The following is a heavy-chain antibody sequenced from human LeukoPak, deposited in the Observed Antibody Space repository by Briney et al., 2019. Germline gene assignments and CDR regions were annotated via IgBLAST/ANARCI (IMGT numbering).Heavy chain of an antibody. J-gene: IGHJ5*02. CDR3: ARVQYDFWSGYYTVYNWFDP. Sequence: ASVKVSCKTSGYTFSDYYIHWIRQAPGQGLEWMGWISAYNGNTNYAQKLQGRVTMTTDTSTSTAYMELRSLRSDDTAVYYCARVQYDFWSGYYTVYNWFDPWGQGTLVTVSS. CDR1: GYTFSDYY. CDR2: ISAYNGNT. D-gene: IGHD3-3*01. V-gene: IGHV1-18*04.